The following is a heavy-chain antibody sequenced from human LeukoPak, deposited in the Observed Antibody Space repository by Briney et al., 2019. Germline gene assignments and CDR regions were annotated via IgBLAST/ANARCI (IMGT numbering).Heavy chain of an antibody. Sequence: SETLSVTCTVSGGSVSSGSYYWSWIRQPPGKGLEWIGYIYYSGSTNYNPSLKSRVTISVGTSKNQFSLKLSSVTAADTAVYYCAREVHSSYYFDYWGQGTLVTVSS. J-gene: IGHJ4*02. V-gene: IGHV4-61*01. CDR1: GGSVSSGSYY. CDR3: AREVHSSYYFDY. CDR2: IYYSGST. D-gene: IGHD6-13*01.